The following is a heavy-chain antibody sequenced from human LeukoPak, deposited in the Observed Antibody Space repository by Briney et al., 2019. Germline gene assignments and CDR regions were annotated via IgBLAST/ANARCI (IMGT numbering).Heavy chain of an antibody. J-gene: IGHJ4*02. Sequence: GASVKVSCKASGGTFISYAISWVRQAPGQGLEWMGGIIPIFGTANYAQKFQGRVTITADESTSTAYMELSSLRSEDTAVYYCARGVYGSGFYYFDYWGQGTLVTVSS. CDR3: ARGVYGSGFYYFDY. V-gene: IGHV1-69*13. CDR1: GGTFISYA. CDR2: IIPIFGTA. D-gene: IGHD3-10*01.